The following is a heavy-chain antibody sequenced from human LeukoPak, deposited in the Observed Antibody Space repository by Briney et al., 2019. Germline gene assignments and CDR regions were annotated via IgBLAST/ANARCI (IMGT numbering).Heavy chain of an antibody. CDR3: ARDEGMDSSSCFDY. Sequence: ASVKVSCKASGYTFTGYYMHWVRQAPGQGLEWMGWINPNSGGTNYAQKFQGRVTMTRDTSISTAYMELSRLRSDDTAVYYCARDEGMDSSSCFDYWGQGTLVTVSS. CDR1: GYTFTGYY. CDR2: INPNSGGT. V-gene: IGHV1-2*02. J-gene: IGHJ4*02. D-gene: IGHD6-13*01.